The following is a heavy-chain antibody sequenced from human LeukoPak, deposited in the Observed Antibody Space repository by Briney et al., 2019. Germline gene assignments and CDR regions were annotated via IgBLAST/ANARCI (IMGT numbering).Heavy chain of an antibody. J-gene: IGHJ4*02. D-gene: IGHD2-15*01. CDR1: GYSIISDYF. CDR2: IFHSGDD. Sequence: SETLSLTRIVSGYSIISDYFWGWVRQPPGKGPEWIGSIFHSGDDYYNPSLTSRVTLSVDPSNNRFSLKVTSVTAADTAIYYCARVVASTSIDFWGQGTLVTVSS. CDR3: ARVVASTSIDF. V-gene: IGHV4-38-2*02.